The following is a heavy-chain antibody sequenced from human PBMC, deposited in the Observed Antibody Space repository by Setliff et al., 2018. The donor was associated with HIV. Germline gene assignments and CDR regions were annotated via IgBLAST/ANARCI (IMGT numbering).Heavy chain of an antibody. D-gene: IGHD3-22*01. CDR3: ARDGYYYDSSGHLAYYFDY. CDR2: INTYTGNP. V-gene: IGHV7-4-1*02. Sequence: ASVKVSCKASGYTFSEYAIHWVRQAPGQRLEWMGRINTYTGNPTYAQDFTGRSVFSLDTSVSTAYLQISSLKAEDIAVYYCARDGYYYDSSGHLAYYFDYWGQGTLVTVSS. CDR1: GYTFSEYA. J-gene: IGHJ4*02.